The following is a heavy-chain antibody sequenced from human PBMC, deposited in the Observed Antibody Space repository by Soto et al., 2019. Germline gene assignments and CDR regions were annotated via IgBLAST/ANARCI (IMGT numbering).Heavy chain of an antibody. J-gene: IGHJ4*02. CDR3: AHNNGILTGYRSRAFDY. D-gene: IGHD3-9*01. V-gene: IGHV2-5*02. Sequence: QITLKESGPTLVKPTQTLTLTCTFSGFSLSTSGVGVGWIRQPPGKALEWLALIYWDDDKRYSPSLKSRLTITKDTSKNQVVLTITNMDPVDTATYYCAHNNGILTGYRSRAFDYWGQGTLVTVSS. CDR2: IYWDDDK. CDR1: GFSLSTSGVG.